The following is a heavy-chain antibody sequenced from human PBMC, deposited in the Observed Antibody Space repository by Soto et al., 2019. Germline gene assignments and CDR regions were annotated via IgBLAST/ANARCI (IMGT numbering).Heavy chain of an antibody. CDR3: EKGNSVFWGGFFDY. J-gene: IGHJ4*02. CDR2: ISGSGGST. V-gene: IGHV3-23*01. D-gene: IGHD3-3*01. CDR1: GFTFSSYA. Sequence: EVQLLESGGGLVQPGGSLRLSCAASGFTFSSYAMSWVRQAPGKGLEWVSAISGSGGSTYYADSVKGRFTISRDNSKNTLYRKMNGRRAEDTAVYYGEKGNSVFWGGFFDYWGQGTLATVSS.